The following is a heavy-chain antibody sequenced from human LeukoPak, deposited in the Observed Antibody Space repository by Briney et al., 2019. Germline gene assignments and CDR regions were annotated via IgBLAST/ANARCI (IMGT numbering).Heavy chain of an antibody. J-gene: IGHJ4*02. CDR2: IGPSGSHI. V-gene: IGHV3-21*01. D-gene: IGHD3-10*01. Sequence: GGSLRLSCAASGFTFTSYSMNWVRQAPGKGLEWVSSIGPSGSHIYYGDSVKGRFSISRDNAKNSLHLQMNSLRDEDTAVYYCARDVDLVRWGQETLVTVSS. CDR3: ARDVDLVR. CDR1: GFTFTSYS.